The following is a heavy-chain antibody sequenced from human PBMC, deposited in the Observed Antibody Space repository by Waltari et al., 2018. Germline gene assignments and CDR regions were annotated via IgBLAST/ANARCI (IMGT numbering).Heavy chain of an antibody. J-gene: IGHJ5*02. Sequence: EVQLVESGGGLVQPGGSLRLPCEGPGFTFSDYWMSWVRQAPGKGLEWVANIKQDGSEKDYVDSVKGRFTISRDNAKKLLYLQMNSLRGEDTAVYYCTRDEAWGQGTLVTVSS. CDR3: TRDEA. CDR1: GFTFSDYW. V-gene: IGHV3-7*01. CDR2: IKQDGSEK.